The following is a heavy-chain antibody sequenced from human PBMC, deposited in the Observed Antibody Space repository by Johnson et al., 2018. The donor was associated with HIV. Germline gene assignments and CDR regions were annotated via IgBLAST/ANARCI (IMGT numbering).Heavy chain of an antibody. V-gene: IGHV3-30*02. CDR3: ATGVVVTAMNDAFDI. J-gene: IGHJ3*02. Sequence: YDGSNKYYADSVKGRFTISRDNSKNTLYLQMNSLRAEDTAVYYCATGVVVTAMNDAFDIWGQGTMVTVSS. CDR2: YDGSNK. D-gene: IGHD2-21*02.